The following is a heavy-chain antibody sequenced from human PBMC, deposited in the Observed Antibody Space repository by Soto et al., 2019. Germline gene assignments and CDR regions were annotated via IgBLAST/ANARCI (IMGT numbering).Heavy chain of an antibody. D-gene: IGHD3-10*01. CDR1: VGTFSSYA. CDR2: IIPIFGTA. V-gene: IGHV1-69*13. J-gene: IGHJ6*02. CDR3: ARTIWFGESNYGMDV. Sequence: SVKVSCKASVGTFSSYAISWVRQAPGQGLEWMGGIIPIFGTANYAQKFQGRVTITADESTSTAYMELSSLRSEDTAVYYCARTIWFGESNYGMDVWGQGTTVTVSS.